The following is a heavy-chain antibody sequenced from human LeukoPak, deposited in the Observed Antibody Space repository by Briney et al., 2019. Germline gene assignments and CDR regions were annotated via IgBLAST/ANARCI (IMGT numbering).Heavy chain of an antibody. J-gene: IGHJ6*03. CDR1: GGSISSYY. Sequence: PSETLPLTCTVSGGSISSYYWSWIRQPPGKGLEWIGYIYYSGSTNYNPSLKSRVTISVDTSKNQFSLKLSSVTAADTAVYYCARNYYGSGSYYRIYYYMDVWGKGTTVTISS. V-gene: IGHV4-59*01. CDR2: IYYSGST. CDR3: ARNYYGSGSYYRIYYYMDV. D-gene: IGHD3-10*01.